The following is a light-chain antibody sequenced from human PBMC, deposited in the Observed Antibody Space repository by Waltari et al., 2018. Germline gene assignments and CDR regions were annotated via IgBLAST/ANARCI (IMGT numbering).Light chain of an antibody. J-gene: IGLJ1*01. Sequence: QSVLTQPPSATGSPGQSVTISCTGTTRDVGPYNYVSWYQQPPGKVPKLLIYEVTKRPSGVPDRFSGSKSGNTASLTVSGLQADDEADYYCSSYAHNNHFVFGTGTKVTVL. CDR3: SSYAHNNHFV. CDR1: TRDVGPYNY. V-gene: IGLV2-8*01. CDR2: EVT.